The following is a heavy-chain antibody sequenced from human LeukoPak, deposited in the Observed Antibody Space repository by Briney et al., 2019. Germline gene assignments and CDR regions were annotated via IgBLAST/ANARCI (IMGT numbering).Heavy chain of an antibody. J-gene: IGHJ6*04. CDR1: GYTFTSYG. Sequence: GASVTVSCKASGYTFTSYGMSWVRQAPGQGLEWMGWISAYDGNTNYAQKLQGRVTMTTDTSTSTASMELTSLRSDDPAVYYCARDGDYDILTGYYYYYGMDVWGKGTPVTVSS. D-gene: IGHD3-9*01. CDR3: ARDGDYDILTGYYYYYGMDV. CDR2: ISAYDGNT. V-gene: IGHV1-18*04.